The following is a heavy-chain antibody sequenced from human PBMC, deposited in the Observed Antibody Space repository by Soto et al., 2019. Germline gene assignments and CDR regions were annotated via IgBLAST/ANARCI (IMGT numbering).Heavy chain of an antibody. CDR2: IYFRGNT. CDR3: AREGGSYDSGGYLIRGALDI. D-gene: IGHD3-22*01. J-gene: IGHJ3*02. Sequence: LSLTCSVSGDSISRIDYYWTWIRQHPEKGLEWIGNIYFRGNTYYSPSLESRLTISVDTSKNQFSLKLTSVTAADTAVYYCAREGGSYDSGGYLIRGALDIWGQGTMVTVSS. V-gene: IGHV4-31*03. CDR1: GDSISRIDYY.